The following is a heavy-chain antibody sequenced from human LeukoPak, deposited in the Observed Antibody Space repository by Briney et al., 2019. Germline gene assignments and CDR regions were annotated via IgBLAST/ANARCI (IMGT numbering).Heavy chain of an antibody. D-gene: IGHD2-2*01. CDR2: IIPIFGTA. V-gene: IGHV1-69*01. CDR3: ARDKGRRYCSSTSCYLFDY. CDR1: GGTFSSHA. Sequence: SVKVSCKASGGTFSSHAISWVRQAPGQGLEWMGGIIPIFGTANYAQKFQGRVTITADESTSTAYMELSSLRSEDTAVYYCARDKGRRYCSSTSCYLFDYWGQGTLVTVSS. J-gene: IGHJ4*02.